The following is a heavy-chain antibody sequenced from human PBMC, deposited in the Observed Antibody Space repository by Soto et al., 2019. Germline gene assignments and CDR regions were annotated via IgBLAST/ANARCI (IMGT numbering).Heavy chain of an antibody. J-gene: IGHJ4*02. Sequence: EVQLSESGGGLVQPGGSLRLSCAATGFTLRTNGMSWVRQAPGKGLEWVSSFSGSGDDTWYAASLKGRFTISRDNFKNTLYLQMNSLRAEDTALYYCAGHGGYSYLGQGTLVTVSS. D-gene: IGHD4-17*01. CDR1: GFTLRTNG. CDR3: AGHGGYSY. CDR2: FSGSGDDT. V-gene: IGHV3-23*01.